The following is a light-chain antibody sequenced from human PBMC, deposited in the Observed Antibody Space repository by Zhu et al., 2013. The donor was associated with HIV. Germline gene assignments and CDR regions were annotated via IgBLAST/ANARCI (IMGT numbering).Light chain of an antibody. CDR2: EVT. CDR1: SSDIGAYMY. V-gene: IGLV2-11*01. Sequence: QSALTQPPSVSGSPGQSVTISCTGSSSDIGAYMYVSWYQQPPGTAPKLMIYEVTKRPSGISNRFSGSKSGNTASLAITGLQAEDESDYYCQSYDSRLSGVLFGGGTKLTVL. J-gene: IGLJ2*01. CDR3: QSYDSRLSGVL.